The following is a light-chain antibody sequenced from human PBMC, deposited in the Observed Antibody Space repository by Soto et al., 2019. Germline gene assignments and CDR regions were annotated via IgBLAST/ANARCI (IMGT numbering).Light chain of an antibody. CDR1: QDIRTY. Sequence: DTRITQSPSSLSASVGDTVTVSCQASQDIRTYVNWYQQKPGKAPKVLIYDASILETGVSSRFTGSGSGTHFTFTINNVQPEDVGIYYCQQYENPPVFGQATRLEIK. CDR2: DAS. J-gene: IGKJ5*01. CDR3: QQYENPPV. V-gene: IGKV1-33*01.